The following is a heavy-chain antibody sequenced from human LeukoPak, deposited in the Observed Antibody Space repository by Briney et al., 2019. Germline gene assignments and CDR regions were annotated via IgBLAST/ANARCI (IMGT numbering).Heavy chain of an antibody. Sequence: ASVKVSCKASGGTFSSYAISWVRQAPGQGLEWMGRIIPIFGTANYAQKFQGRVTITTDESTSTAYMELSSLRSEDTAVYYCARAPELAPRLYWYFDLWGRGTLVTVSS. V-gene: IGHV1-69*05. J-gene: IGHJ2*01. D-gene: IGHD1-7*01. CDR2: IIPIFGTA. CDR3: ARAPELAPRLYWYFDL. CDR1: GGTFSSYA.